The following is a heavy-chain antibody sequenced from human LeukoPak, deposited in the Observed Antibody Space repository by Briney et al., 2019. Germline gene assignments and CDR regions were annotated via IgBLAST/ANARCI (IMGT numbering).Heavy chain of an antibody. Sequence: PGGSLRLSCSASGFXFSSYAMHWVRQAPGKGLEYGSAINSNGDSTYYADSVKGRFTISRDNSKNTLYLQVSSLRPEDTAVYYCVKRSSGYYLPYNSWGQGTLVTVSS. V-gene: IGHV3-64D*06. D-gene: IGHD3-3*01. CDR3: VKRSSGYYLPYNS. J-gene: IGHJ4*02. CDR1: GFXFSSYA. CDR2: INSNGDST.